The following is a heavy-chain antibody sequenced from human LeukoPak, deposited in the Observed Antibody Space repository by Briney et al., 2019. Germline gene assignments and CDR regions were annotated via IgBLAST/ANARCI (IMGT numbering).Heavy chain of an antibody. CDR1: GGSISSGGYY. CDR2: IYYSGST. D-gene: IGHD3/OR15-3a*01. CDR3: ARLDYSPYYFDY. J-gene: IGHJ4*02. Sequence: PSQTLSLTCTVSGGSISSGGYYWGWIRQPPGKGLEWIGSIYYSGSTYYNPSLKSRVTISVDTSKNQFSLKLSSVTAADTAVYYCARLDYSPYYFDYWGQGTLVTVSS. V-gene: IGHV4-39*01.